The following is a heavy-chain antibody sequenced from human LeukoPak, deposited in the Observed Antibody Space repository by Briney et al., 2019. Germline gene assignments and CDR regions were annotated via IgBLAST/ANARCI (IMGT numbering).Heavy chain of an antibody. Sequence: SETLSLTCTVSGGSISSYYWSWIGQPAGKGLEGIGHIYTSGSTNYNPSLKSPVTMSVDTSKNQFSLKLNSVTAADTAVYYCARSAHGGNAGVFDYWGQGTLVTVSS. J-gene: IGHJ4*02. CDR2: IYTSGST. CDR3: ARSAHGGNAGVFDY. V-gene: IGHV4-4*07. CDR1: GGSISSYY. D-gene: IGHD4-23*01.